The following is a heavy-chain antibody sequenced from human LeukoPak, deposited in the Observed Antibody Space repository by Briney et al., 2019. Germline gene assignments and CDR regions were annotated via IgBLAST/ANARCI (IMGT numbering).Heavy chain of an antibody. Sequence: PSETLSLTCTVSGGSISSYYWSWIRQPPGKGLEWIGYIYYSGSTNYNPSLKSRVTTSVDTSKNQFSLKLSSVTAADTAVYYCAREREHYDILTGYYRGFDYWGQGTLVTVSS. J-gene: IGHJ4*02. CDR3: AREREHYDILTGYYRGFDY. CDR2: IYYSGST. V-gene: IGHV4-59*08. D-gene: IGHD3-9*01. CDR1: GGSISSYY.